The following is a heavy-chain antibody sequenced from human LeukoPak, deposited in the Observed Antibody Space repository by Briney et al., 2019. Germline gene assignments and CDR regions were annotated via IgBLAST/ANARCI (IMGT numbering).Heavy chain of an antibody. CDR3: AKHSAQRSVDIVATMGV. Sequence: GGSLRLSCSTSGFTFSTYAMSWVRQAPGRGLEWVSTISGSGGSTYYADSVKGRFTISRDNSKNTLYLQMNSLRAEDTAVYYCAKHSAQRSVDIVATMGVWGQGTLVTVSS. CDR1: GFTFSTYA. D-gene: IGHD5-12*01. V-gene: IGHV3-23*01. CDR2: ISGSGGST. J-gene: IGHJ4*02.